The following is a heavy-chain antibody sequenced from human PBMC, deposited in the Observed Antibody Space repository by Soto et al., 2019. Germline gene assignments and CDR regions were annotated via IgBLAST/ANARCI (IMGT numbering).Heavy chain of an antibody. J-gene: IGHJ1*01. V-gene: IGHV2-5*02. D-gene: IGHD3-22*01. CDR3: AHQIDYYCGNSEYFQH. CDR1: GFSLSTSGVG. Sequence: QITLKESGPTLVKPTQTLTLTCTFSGFSLSTSGVGVGWIRQPPGKALEWLALIYWDDDKRYSPSLKSRLTITKDTSNNQVVLTMTNMDPVDTATYYCAHQIDYYCGNSEYFQHWGQGTLVTVSS. CDR2: IYWDDDK.